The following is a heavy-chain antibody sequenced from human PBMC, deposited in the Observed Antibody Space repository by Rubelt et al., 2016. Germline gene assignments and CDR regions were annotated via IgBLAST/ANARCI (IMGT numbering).Heavy chain of an antibody. J-gene: IGHJ6*02. D-gene: IGHD2/OR15-2a*01. V-gene: IGHV3-7*03. Sequence: EWVANIKQDGSEKYYVDSVKGRFTISRDNAKNSLYLQMNSLRAEDTAVYYCARANKQNPYYYGMDVWGQGTTVTVSS. CDR3: ARANKQNPYYYGMDV. CDR2: IKQDGSEK.